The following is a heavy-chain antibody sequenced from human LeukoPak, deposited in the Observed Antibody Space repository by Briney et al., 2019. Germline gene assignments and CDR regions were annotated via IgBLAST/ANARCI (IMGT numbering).Heavy chain of an antibody. D-gene: IGHD4-17*01. J-gene: IGHJ3*02. CDR2: ISYLGST. Sequence: SETLSLTCAVSDDSISSHYWTWIRQPPGKGLEWIGYISYLGSTNYNPSLKSRVTISIDTSRNQFSLRLSSVTAADMAVYYCARDLVTVTKGFDIWGQGTMVSVSS. CDR3: ARDLVTVTKGFDI. V-gene: IGHV4-59*11. CDR1: DDSISSHY.